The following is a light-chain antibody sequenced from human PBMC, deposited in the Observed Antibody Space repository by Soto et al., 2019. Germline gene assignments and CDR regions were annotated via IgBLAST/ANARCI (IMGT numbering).Light chain of an antibody. CDR3: SSHSSSSTLVV. Sequence: QSALTQPASMSGSPGQSITISCTGTSSDVGGYNYVSWYRQHPGKPPKLMIYDVNNRPSRVSNRFSGSKSGNTASLTISGLQAEDEADYYCSSHSSSSTLVVFGGGTKLTVL. J-gene: IGLJ2*01. CDR2: DVN. CDR1: SSDVGGYNY. V-gene: IGLV2-14*03.